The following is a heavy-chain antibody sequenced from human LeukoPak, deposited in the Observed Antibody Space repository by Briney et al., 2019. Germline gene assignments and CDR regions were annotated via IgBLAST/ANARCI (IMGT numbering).Heavy chain of an antibody. Sequence: GASVKVSCKAPGYTFTGYYMHWVRQAPGQGLEWMGWINPNSGGTNYAQKFQGRVTMTRDTSISTAYMELSRLRSDDTAVYYCARIHEPFCGDCYLFDYWGQGTLVTVSS. D-gene: IGHD2-21*02. CDR2: INPNSGGT. V-gene: IGHV1-2*02. CDR3: ARIHEPFCGDCYLFDY. J-gene: IGHJ4*02. CDR1: GYTFTGYY.